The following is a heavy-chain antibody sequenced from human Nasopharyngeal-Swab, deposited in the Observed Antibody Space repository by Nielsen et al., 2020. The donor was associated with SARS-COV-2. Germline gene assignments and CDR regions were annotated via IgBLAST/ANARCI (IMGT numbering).Heavy chain of an antibody. CDR1: GFTFSDYY. J-gene: IGHJ5*02. D-gene: IGHD2-2*01. CDR3: ARGIIVVVPAAHNWFDP. CDR2: ISSSGSTI. V-gene: IGHV3-11*01. Sequence: GESLKISCAASGFTFSDYYMSWIRQAPGKGLEWVSYISSSGSTIYYADSVKGRFTISRDNAKNSLYLQMNSLRAEDTAVYYCARGIIVVVPAAHNWFDPWGQGTLVTVSS.